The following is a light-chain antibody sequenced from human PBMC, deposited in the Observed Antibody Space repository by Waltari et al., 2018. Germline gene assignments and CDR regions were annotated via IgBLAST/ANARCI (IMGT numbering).Light chain of an antibody. CDR1: SSNIGAGYD. Sequence: QSVLTQPPSVSGAPGQRVTISCTGSSSNIGAGYDVDWYQQLPGAAPKILIYASNNRPSGVPDRFSGSTSGTSASLAITGLQAEDEADYYCQSYDRSLTYVFGTGTKVTVL. V-gene: IGLV1-40*01. J-gene: IGLJ1*01. CDR2: ASN. CDR3: QSYDRSLTYV.